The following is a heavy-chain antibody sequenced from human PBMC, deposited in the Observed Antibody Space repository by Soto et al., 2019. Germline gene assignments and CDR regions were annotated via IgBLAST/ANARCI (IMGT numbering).Heavy chain of an antibody. D-gene: IGHD3-9*01. CDR1: GFTISSYA. CDR2: ISYDGSNK. V-gene: IGHV3-30-3*01. J-gene: IGHJ4*02. Sequence: GGSLILSCAASGFTISSYAMHWVRQAPGKGLEWVAVISYDGSNKYYADSVKGRFTISRDNSKNTLYLQMNSLRAEDTAVYYCARDAQRAGYHSWGQGTLVTVSS. CDR3: ARDAQRAGYHS.